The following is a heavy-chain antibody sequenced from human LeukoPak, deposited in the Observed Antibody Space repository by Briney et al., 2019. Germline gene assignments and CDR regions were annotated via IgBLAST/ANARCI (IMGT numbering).Heavy chain of an antibody. D-gene: IGHD6-19*01. CDR2: ISSSGSTI. CDR1: GFTFSDYY. CDR3: ARTAVAGSYYFDY. V-gene: IGHV3-11*01. Sequence: GGSLRLSCAASGFTFSDYYMSWIRQAPGKELEWVSYISSSGSTIYYADSVKGRFTISRDNAKNSLYLQMNSLRAEDTAVYYCARTAVAGSYYFDYWGQGTLVTVSS. J-gene: IGHJ4*02.